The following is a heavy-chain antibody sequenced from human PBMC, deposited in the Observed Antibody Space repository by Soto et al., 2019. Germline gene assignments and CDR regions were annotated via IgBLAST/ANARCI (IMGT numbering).Heavy chain of an antibody. Sequence: SETLSLTCTVSGGSISSYYWSWIRQPPGKGLEWIGEINHSGSTNYNPSIKSRVTISVDTSKNQFSLKLSSVTAADTAVYYCARAGVVVVAATRWFDPWGQGTLVTVSS. CDR3: ARAGVVVVAATRWFDP. J-gene: IGHJ5*02. V-gene: IGHV4-34*01. D-gene: IGHD2-15*01. CDR2: INHSGST. CDR1: GGSISSYY.